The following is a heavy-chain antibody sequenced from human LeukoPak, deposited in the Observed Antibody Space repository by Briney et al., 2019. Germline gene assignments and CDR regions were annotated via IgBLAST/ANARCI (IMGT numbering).Heavy chain of an antibody. CDR2: IRYDGTKK. Sequence: GGSLRLSCAASGFTFSIYSIHWVRQAPGKGLEWVAFIRYDGTKKSYADSVKGRFTISRDNPKNTLYLQMNSLRAEDTAVYYCAKDRGADYFDYWGQGTLVTVSS. CDR1: GFTFSIYS. V-gene: IGHV3-30*02. CDR3: AKDRGADYFDY. J-gene: IGHJ4*02.